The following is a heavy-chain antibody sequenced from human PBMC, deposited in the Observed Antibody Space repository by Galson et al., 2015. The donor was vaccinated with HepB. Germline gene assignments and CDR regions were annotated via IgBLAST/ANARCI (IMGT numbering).Heavy chain of an antibody. D-gene: IGHD3-22*01. J-gene: IGHJ4*02. CDR3: AKDRGWHFTMIVVDY. CDR1: GFTFSSYG. Sequence: SLRLSCAASGFTFSSYGMHWVRQAPGKGLEWVAVISYDGSNKYYADSVKGRFTISRDNSKNTLYLQMNSLRAEDTAVYYCAKDRGWHFTMIVVDYWGQGTLVTVSS. CDR2: ISYDGSNK. V-gene: IGHV3-30*18.